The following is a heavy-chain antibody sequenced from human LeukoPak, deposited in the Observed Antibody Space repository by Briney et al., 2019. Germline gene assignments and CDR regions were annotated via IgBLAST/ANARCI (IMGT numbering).Heavy chain of an antibody. D-gene: IGHD2-8*02. Sequence: PGGSLRLSCAASGFTFSSYAMSWVRQAPGKGLEWVITISGSVVITYYAKTVNGRFTISSDNSKNTLFLQMNTLRDADTAVYYPAKGEGFTESYCDYWGQGTLVTVSS. V-gene: IGHV3-23*01. CDR3: AKGEGFTESYCDY. CDR2: ISGSVVIT. J-gene: IGHJ4*02. CDR1: GFTFSSYA.